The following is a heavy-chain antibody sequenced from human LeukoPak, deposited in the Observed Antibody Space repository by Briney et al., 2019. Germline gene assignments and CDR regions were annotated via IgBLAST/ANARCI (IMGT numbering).Heavy chain of an antibody. J-gene: IGHJ3*01. CDR1: GFTFSSYS. V-gene: IGHV3-21*01. CDR3: AREGVAYCGGDCYN. D-gene: IGHD2-21*02. Sequence: GGSLRLSCAASGFTFSSYSMNWVRQAPGKGLEWVSSISSSSSYIYYADSVKGRFTISRDNAKNSLYLQMNSLRAEDTAVYYCAREGVAYCGGDCYNWGQGTMVTVSS. CDR2: ISSSSSYI.